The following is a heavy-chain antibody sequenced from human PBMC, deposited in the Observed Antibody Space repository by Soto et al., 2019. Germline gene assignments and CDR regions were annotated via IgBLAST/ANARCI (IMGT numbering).Heavy chain of an antibody. D-gene: IGHD5-18*01. CDR3: ARQGPYSYGYSFDY. Sequence: QITLKESGPTLVKPTQTLTLTCTFSGFSLSTSGVGVGWIRQPPGKALEWLALIYWDDDKRYSPSLKSRLTLTKDTSKNQVVLTMTNMDPVDTATYYCARQGPYSYGYSFDYWGQGTLVTVSS. CDR1: GFSLSTSGVG. CDR2: IYWDDDK. J-gene: IGHJ4*02. V-gene: IGHV2-5*02.